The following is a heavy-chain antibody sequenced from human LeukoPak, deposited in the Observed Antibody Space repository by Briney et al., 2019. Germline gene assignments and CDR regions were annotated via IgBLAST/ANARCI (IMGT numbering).Heavy chain of an antibody. CDR3: AKEFSVGWSFDY. J-gene: IGHJ4*02. CDR1: GFTFSSYA. V-gene: IGHV3-23*01. Sequence: GGSLRFSCAASGFTFSSYAMSWVRQAPGKGLEWVSAISGSGGSTNYADSVKGRFTISRDNSKNTLYLQMNSLRAEDTAVHYCAKEFSVGWSFDYWGQGALVTVSS. D-gene: IGHD6-19*01. CDR2: ISGSGGST.